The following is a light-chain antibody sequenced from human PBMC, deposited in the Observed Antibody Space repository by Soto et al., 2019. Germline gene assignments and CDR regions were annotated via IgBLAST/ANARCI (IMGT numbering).Light chain of an antibody. CDR2: EVS. CDR1: SSDIGAYNY. Sequence: QSVLTQPASVSGSPGQSITISSTGSSSDIGAYNYVSWFQQYPGKAPKLIISEVSNRPSGVSNRFSGSKSGTAASLTISGLQTEDEADYFCFSFTTDWTHVFGTGTKATVL. CDR3: FSFTTDWTHV. J-gene: IGLJ1*01. V-gene: IGLV2-14*01.